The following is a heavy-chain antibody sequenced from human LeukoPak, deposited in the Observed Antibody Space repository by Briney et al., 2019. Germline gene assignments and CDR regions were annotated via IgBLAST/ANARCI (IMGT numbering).Heavy chain of an antibody. Sequence: SETLSLTCTVSGGSISSYYWSWIRQPAGKGLEWIGRIYTSGSTNYNPSLKSRVTMSVDTSKNQFSLKLSSVTAADTAVYYCARAPLYCSSTSCYTFWYFDLWGRGTLVTVSS. CDR1: GGSISSYY. J-gene: IGHJ2*01. D-gene: IGHD2-2*02. CDR3: ARAPLYCSSTSCYTFWYFDL. CDR2: IYTSGST. V-gene: IGHV4-4*07.